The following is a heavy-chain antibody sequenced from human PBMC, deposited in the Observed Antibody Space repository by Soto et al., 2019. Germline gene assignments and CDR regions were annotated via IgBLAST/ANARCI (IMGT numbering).Heavy chain of an antibody. CDR3: ARDSGQQQDFDY. CDR1: GFTFSSYS. CDR2: ISSSSSYI. J-gene: IGHJ4*02. V-gene: IGHV3-21*01. Sequence: EVQLVESGGGLVKPGGSLRLSCAASGFTFSSYSMNWVRQAPGKGLEWVSSISSSSSYIYYADSVKGRFTISRDNAKNSLDLQMNSLRAEDTAVYYCARDSGQQQDFDYWGQGTLVTVSS. D-gene: IGHD6-13*01.